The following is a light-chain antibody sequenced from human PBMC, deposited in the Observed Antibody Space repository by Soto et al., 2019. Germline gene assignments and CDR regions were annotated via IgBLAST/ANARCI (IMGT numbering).Light chain of an antibody. J-gene: IGKJ1*01. V-gene: IGKV1-5*01. Sequence: IQLTQTPSTLSACIGDRVTITCRASQSLSGWLAWYQQTPGKAPKLLISDAFRLESGVPSRFRGSGSGTEFSLTISSLQPGDSATFYCQQYASYPWTFGRGTKADIK. CDR2: DAF. CDR3: QQYASYPWT. CDR1: QSLSGW.